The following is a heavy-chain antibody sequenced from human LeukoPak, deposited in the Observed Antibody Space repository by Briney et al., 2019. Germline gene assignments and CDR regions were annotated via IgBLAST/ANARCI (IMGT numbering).Heavy chain of an antibody. CDR2: ISGSGGST. D-gene: IGHD3-16*02. CDR3: TRVFLGARDYGWGNYRYLAFDI. Sequence: GGSLRFSCAASGFTFSSYGMSWVRQAPGKGLEWVSAISGSGGSTYYADSVKGRFTISRDNSKNTLYLQMNSLRAEDTAVYYCTRVFLGARDYGWGNYRYLAFDIWGQGTVVTVSS. J-gene: IGHJ3*02. CDR1: GFTFSSYG. V-gene: IGHV3-23*01.